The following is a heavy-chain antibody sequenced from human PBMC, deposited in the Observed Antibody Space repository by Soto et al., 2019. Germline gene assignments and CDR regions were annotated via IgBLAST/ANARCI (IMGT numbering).Heavy chain of an antibody. D-gene: IGHD1-1*01. CDR1: GYTFKAYA. CDR3: ARESAGKTLYGMDV. V-gene: IGHV1-3*01. J-gene: IGHJ6*02. Sequence: QVQLVQSGAEVKKPGASVKVSCRGSGYTFKAYAMHWVRQAPGHRLEWMGWINSGNGKTKYSQKFQDRVTITSDTSAKTAYMELSGLRSDDTAVYFCARESAGKTLYGMDVWGQGTTVTVSS. CDR2: INSGNGKT.